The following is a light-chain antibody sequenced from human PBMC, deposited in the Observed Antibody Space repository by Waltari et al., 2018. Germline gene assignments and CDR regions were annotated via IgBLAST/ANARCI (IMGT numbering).Light chain of an antibody. V-gene: IGKV1-39*01. CDR1: QHISNR. CDR3: QQSYTTPRTYNNPRT. Sequence: DIQMTQSPSSLSASVGDRVSITSGASQHISNRLIWYQHKPGKAPRLLIYEASTLQTGVPSRFTGSVSGTDVTLTISNLQPEDFATYYCQQSYTTPRTYNNPRTFGQGTQVEVK. CDR2: EAS. J-gene: IGKJ1*01.